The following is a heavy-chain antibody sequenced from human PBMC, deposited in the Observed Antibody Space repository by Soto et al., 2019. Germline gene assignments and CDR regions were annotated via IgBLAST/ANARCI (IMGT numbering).Heavy chain of an antibody. J-gene: IGHJ4*02. CDR3: ARESGSYGPLDY. D-gene: IGHD1-26*01. V-gene: IGHV4-59*01. Sequence: SETLSLTCTVSGVSITSYYWSWIRQPPGKGLEWVGYIYYSGSTRYNPSLKSRVTISIDTSKSQFSMKMTSVTAADTAMYYCARESGSYGPLDYWGQGTLVTVSS. CDR2: IYYSGST. CDR1: GVSITSYY.